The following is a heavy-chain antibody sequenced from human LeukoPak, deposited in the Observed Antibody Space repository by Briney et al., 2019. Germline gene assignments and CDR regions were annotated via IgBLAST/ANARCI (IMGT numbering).Heavy chain of an antibody. D-gene: IGHD1-7*01. J-gene: IGHJ5*02. Sequence: GASVKVSCKASGYTFTSYGISWVRQAPGQGLEWMGWISAYNGNTNYAQKLQGRVTTTTDTSTSTAYMELRSLRSDDTAVYYCARERETGTTIWFDPWGQGTLVTVSS. V-gene: IGHV1-18*01. CDR3: ARERETGTTIWFDP. CDR1: GYTFTSYG. CDR2: ISAYNGNT.